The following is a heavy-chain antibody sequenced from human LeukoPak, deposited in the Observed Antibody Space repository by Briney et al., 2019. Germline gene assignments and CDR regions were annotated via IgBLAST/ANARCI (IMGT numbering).Heavy chain of an antibody. CDR2: TYYRSKWYN. V-gene: IGHV6-1*01. CDR1: GDSVSSNSAA. Sequence: SQTLSLTCAISGDSVSSNSAAWNWIRQSPSRGLEWLGRTYYRSKWYNDYAVSVKSRITINPDTSKNQFSLQLNSVTPEDTAVYYCARRLTMVEFAPYYYGMDVWGQGTTVAVSS. D-gene: IGHD3-10*01. J-gene: IGHJ6*02. CDR3: ARRLTMVEFAPYYYGMDV.